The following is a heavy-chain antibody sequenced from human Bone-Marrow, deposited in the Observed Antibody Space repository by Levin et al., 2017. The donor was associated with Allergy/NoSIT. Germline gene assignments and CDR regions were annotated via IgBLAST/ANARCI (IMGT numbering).Heavy chain of an antibody. D-gene: IGHD2/OR15-2a*01. CDR1: GFIFSSFA. V-gene: IGHV3-30*03. J-gene: IGHJ6*03. CDR2: VSYDASKK. Sequence: GGSLRLSCAASGFIFSSFAFHWVRQAPGRGLEWVAVVSYDASKKYYVDSVKGRFTISRDDSKNTVYLQMNSLRPEDTAVYYCVRFDGQNNPSSYIDVWGKGTTVIVSS. CDR3: VRFDGQNNPSSYIDV.